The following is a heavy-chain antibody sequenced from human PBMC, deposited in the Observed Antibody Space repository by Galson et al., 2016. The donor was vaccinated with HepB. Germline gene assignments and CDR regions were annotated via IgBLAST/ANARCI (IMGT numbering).Heavy chain of an antibody. D-gene: IGHD3-9*01. CDR2: MNPNSANT. V-gene: IGHV1-8*01. CDR1: GYPFTSFD. J-gene: IGHJ6*02. CDR3: GRTSYYVLTCYHYALAV. Sequence: SVKVSCKASGYPFTSFDVYWVRQASGQGLERMGWMNPNSANTGYAQRFQGRLNMTRNNSISTAYMELRSLRSHDTAIYYCGRTSYYVLTCYHYALAVWGQGTTVIVSS.